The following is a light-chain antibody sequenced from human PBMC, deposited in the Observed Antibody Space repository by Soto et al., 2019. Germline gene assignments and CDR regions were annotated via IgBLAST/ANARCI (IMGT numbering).Light chain of an antibody. CDR1: QIVSSSY. Sequence: EIVLTQSPGTLSLSPGETVTLSCRASQIVSSSYLAWYQQKPGQAPRLLIYGASVRATGIPDRFSGSGSGTDFTLTISRLEPEDCAVYYCQQYGGSPALFAFGPGTKVDFK. V-gene: IGKV3-20*01. J-gene: IGKJ3*01. CDR2: GAS. CDR3: QQYGGSPALFA.